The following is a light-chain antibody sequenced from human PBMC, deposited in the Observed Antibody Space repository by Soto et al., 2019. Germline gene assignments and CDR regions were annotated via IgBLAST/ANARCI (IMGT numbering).Light chain of an antibody. V-gene: IGKV1-39*01. Sequence: DIQMTQSPSSLSASVGDRVTITCRASQSISGYLNWYQQKPGKAPKLLIYAASSLQSGVPSRFSGSGSGTDFTLTISSLQPEDFATYYCQQSYSTPRTVGQGTKVEIK. CDR2: AAS. CDR1: QSISGY. J-gene: IGKJ1*01. CDR3: QQSYSTPRT.